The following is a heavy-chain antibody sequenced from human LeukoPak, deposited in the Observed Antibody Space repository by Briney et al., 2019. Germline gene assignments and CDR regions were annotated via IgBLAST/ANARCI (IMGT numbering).Heavy chain of an antibody. J-gene: IGHJ4*02. V-gene: IGHV5-51*01. CDR2: IYPGDSDT. CDR1: GYSFTSYW. CDR3: ARGDCSRTSCYAFDY. Sequence: GESLKISCKGSGYSFTSYWIGWVRQMPGKGLEWMGIIYPGDSDTRYSPSFQGQDTISADKSISTAYLQWSSLKASDTAMYYCARGDCSRTSCYAFDYWGQGTLVTVSS. D-gene: IGHD2-2*01.